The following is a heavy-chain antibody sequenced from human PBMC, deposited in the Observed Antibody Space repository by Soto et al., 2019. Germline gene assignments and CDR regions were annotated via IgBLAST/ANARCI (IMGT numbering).Heavy chain of an antibody. J-gene: IGHJ2*01. V-gene: IGHV1-69*12. D-gene: IGHD3-22*01. CDR1: GGTFSSYA. Sequence: QVQLVQSGAEVKKPGSSVKVSCKASGGTFSSYAIRWVRQAPGQGLEWMGGIIPIFGTANYAQKFQGRVTITADESTSTAYMELSSLRSEDTAVYYCARERIGTMIVVVTSGFDLWGRGTLFTVSS. CDR3: ARERIGTMIVVVTSGFDL. CDR2: IIPIFGTA.